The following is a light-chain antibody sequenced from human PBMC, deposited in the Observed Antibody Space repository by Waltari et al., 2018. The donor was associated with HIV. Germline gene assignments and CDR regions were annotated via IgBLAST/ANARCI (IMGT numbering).Light chain of an antibody. V-gene: IGKV2-28*01. CDR1: QSLLQSNGDNY. J-gene: IGKJ4*01. CDR3: MQALQTPRT. CDR2: LGS. Sequence: DIVITKSPLSLTVTPGEQASITCRSSQSLLQSNGDNYLDWYVQKPGQSPQLLIYLGSHRASGVPDRFSGSGSGTDFTLKISRVEAEDVGVYYCMQALQTPRTFGGGTKVEIK.